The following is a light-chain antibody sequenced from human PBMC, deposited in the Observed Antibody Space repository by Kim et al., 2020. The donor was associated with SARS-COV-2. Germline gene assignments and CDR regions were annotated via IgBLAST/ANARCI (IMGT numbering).Light chain of an antibody. CDR1: QTVLYNSNNKNY. J-gene: IGKJ2*03. CDR3: QQYYSTPPS. V-gene: IGKV4-1*01. Sequence: DIVMTQSPDSPAVSLGVRATLNCKSSQTVLYNSNNKNYLAWYQQKPGQAPKLLIYWASIRESGVSDRFSGSGSETDFTLTISSLQAEDVAVYYCQQYYSTPPSFGQGTKLEIK. CDR2: WAS.